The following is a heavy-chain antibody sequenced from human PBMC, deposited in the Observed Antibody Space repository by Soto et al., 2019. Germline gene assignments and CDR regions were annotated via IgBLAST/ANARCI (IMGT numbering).Heavy chain of an antibody. V-gene: IGHV3-74*01. J-gene: IGHJ6*04. CDR1: GFTLSGRS. CDR2: IDNAGTDS. Sequence: EVQLVESGGGLVQPGGSLRLSCAASGFTLSGRSMHWVRQAPGKGLVWVSGIDNAGTDSTYAGSVKGRFTSSRDNAQNMQDTQMNSLRVEDTAVYYSARGWVGRDVGGKGTTVTVSS. CDR3: ARGWVGRDV. D-gene: IGHD3-10*01.